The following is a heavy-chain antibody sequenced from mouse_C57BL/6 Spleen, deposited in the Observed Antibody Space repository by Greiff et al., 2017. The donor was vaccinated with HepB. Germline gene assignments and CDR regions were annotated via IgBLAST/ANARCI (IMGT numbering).Heavy chain of an antibody. J-gene: IGHJ2*01. Sequence: EVKLVESGAELVRPGASVKLSCTASGFNIKDDYMHWVKQRPEQGLEWIGWIDPENGDTEYASKFQGKATITADTSSNTAYLQLSSLTSEDTAVYYCTTFYGNYVDYWGQGTTLTVSS. CDR3: TTFYGNYVDY. D-gene: IGHD2-1*01. CDR2: IDPENGDT. CDR1: GFNIKDDY. V-gene: IGHV14-4*01.